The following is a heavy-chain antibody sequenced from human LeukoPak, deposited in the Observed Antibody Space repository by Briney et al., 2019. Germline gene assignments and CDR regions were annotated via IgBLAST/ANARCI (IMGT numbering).Heavy chain of an antibody. V-gene: IGHV3-30*02. CDR3: AKDMYSSGWYCDY. CDR1: GFTFSSYG. D-gene: IGHD6-19*01. J-gene: IGHJ4*02. CDR2: IRYDGSNK. Sequence: GGSLRLSCAASGFTFSSYGIHWVRPAPGKGLEWVAFIRYDGSNKYYADSVKGRFTISRDNSKNTLYLQMNSLRAEDTAVYYCAKDMYSSGWYCDYWGQGTLVTVSS.